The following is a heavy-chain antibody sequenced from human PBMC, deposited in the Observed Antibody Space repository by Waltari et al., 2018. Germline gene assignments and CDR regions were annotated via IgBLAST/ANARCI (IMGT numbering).Heavy chain of an antibody. CDR3: ARTMNGSYYGMDV. CDR1: GGPFSSYA. Sequence: QVQLVQYGVAGKKPGSSVKVSCKAPGGPFSSYAISRVRQAPVQGLGWMGGIIPIFGTANYAQMFQGRVTITTDESTSTAYMELSSLRSEDTAVYYCARTMNGSYYGMDVWGQGTTVTVSS. V-gene: IGHV1-69*05. CDR2: IIPIFGTA. D-gene: IGHD1-1*01. J-gene: IGHJ6*02.